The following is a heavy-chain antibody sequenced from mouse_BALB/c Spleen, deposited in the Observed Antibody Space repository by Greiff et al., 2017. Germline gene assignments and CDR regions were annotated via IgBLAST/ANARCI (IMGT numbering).Heavy chain of an antibody. CDR2: IDPETGGT. J-gene: IGHJ4*01. CDR1: GYTFTDYE. CDR3: TRWGMDY. Sequence: VQLQQSGAELVRPGASVTLSCKASGYTFTDYEMHWVKQTPVHGLEWIGAIDPETGGTAYNQKFKGKATLTADKSSSTAYMELRSLTSEDSAVYYCTRWGMDYWGQGTSVTVSS. V-gene: IGHV1-15*01.